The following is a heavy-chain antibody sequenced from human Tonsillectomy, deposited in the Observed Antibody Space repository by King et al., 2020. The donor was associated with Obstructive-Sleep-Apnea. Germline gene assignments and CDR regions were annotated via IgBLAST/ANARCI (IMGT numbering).Heavy chain of an antibody. CDR3: ATYPARNGLDV. V-gene: IGHV1-8*01. CDR2: MSPNSGNA. Sequence: VQLVESGAEVKKPGASVKVSGTASGYTFISYDINWVRQATGQGLEWMGWMSPNSGNAGYAQKFLGRVTMTRNTSISTAYMELSSLTSEDTAVYYCATYPARNGLDVWGQGTTVTVSS. CDR1: GYTFISYD. J-gene: IGHJ6*02.